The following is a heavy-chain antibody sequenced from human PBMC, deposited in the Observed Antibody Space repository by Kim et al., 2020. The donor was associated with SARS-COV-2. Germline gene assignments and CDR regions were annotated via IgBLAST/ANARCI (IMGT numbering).Heavy chain of an antibody. D-gene: IGHD2-21*01. CDR1: GGSISSGGYY. CDR3: ARGKSWMIAMGAPNHPVNY. J-gene: IGHJ4*02. Sequence: SETLSLTCTVSGGSISSGGYYWSWIRQHPGKGLEWIGYIYYSGSTYYNPSLKSRVTISVDTSKNQFSLKLSSVTAADTAVYYCARGKSWMIAMGAPNHPVNYWGQGTLVTVSS. CDR2: IYYSGST. V-gene: IGHV4-31*03.